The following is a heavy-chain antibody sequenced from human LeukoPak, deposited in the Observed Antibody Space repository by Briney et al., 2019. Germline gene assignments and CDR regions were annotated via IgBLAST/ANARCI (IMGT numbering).Heavy chain of an antibody. Sequence: GGSLRLSCAASGFTFSSYSMNWVRQAPGKGLEWVSSISSSRSYIYYADSVKGRFTISRDNAKNSLYLQMNSLRAEDTAVYYCARVVAVAGRAFDIWGQGTMVTVSS. J-gene: IGHJ3*02. CDR2: ISSSRSYI. D-gene: IGHD6-19*01. V-gene: IGHV3-21*01. CDR3: ARVVAVAGRAFDI. CDR1: GFTFSSYS.